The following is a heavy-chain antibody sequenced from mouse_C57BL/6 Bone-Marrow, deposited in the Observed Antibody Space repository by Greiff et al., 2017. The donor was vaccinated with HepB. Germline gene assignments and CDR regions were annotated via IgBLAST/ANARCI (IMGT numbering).Heavy chain of an antibody. J-gene: IGHJ1*03. Sequence: EVKVEESGGGLVQPGGSLKLSCAASGFTFSDYYMYWVRQTPEKRLEWVAYISNGGGSTYYPDTVKGRFTISRDNAKNTLYLQMSRLKSEDTAMYYCARHLITTVVDRYFDVWGTGTTVTVSS. D-gene: IGHD1-1*01. V-gene: IGHV5-12*01. CDR2: ISNGGGST. CDR1: GFTFSDYY. CDR3: ARHLITTVVDRYFDV.